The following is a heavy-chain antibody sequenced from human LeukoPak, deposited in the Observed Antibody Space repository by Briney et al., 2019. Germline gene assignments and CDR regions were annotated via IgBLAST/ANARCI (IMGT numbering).Heavy chain of an antibody. CDR1: GYSISSGYY. Sequence: PSETLSLTCTVSGYSISSGYYWGWIRQPPGKGLEWIGSIYHSGSTYYNPSLKSRVTISVGTSKNQFSLKLSSVTAADTAVYYCARQWGGYSGSTQAAYDGYWGQGTLVTISS. CDR3: ARQWGGYSGSTQAAYDGY. D-gene: IGHD1-26*01. V-gene: IGHV4-38-2*02. J-gene: IGHJ4*02. CDR2: IYHSGST.